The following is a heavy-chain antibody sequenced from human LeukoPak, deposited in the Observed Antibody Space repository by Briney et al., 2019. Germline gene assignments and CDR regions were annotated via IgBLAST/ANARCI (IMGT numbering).Heavy chain of an antibody. Sequence: GGSLRLSCAASGFPFSTYWMTWVRQAPGKGLEWVANIKQDGSKTYYADSVKGRFTIARDNAKNSVSLQMNSLRAEDTAVYYCARGTRSAGWGQGTLVTVSS. CDR3: ARGTRSAG. CDR2: IKQDGSKT. V-gene: IGHV3-7*01. J-gene: IGHJ4*02. D-gene: IGHD2-8*01. CDR1: GFPFSTYW.